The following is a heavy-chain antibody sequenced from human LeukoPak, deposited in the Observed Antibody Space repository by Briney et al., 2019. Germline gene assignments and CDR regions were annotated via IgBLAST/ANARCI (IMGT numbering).Heavy chain of an antibody. CDR3: AKMAPISGRPREGFDY. CDR2: ISASANST. Sequence: GGSLRLSCAASGFTFDIYAMTWVRQAPGKGPDWVSGISASANSTYYADSVKGRFIISRDNSKNTLYLQMNSLRAEDTAVYYCAKMAPISGRPREGFDYWGQGTLVTVSS. D-gene: IGHD1-26*01. CDR1: GFTFDIYA. J-gene: IGHJ4*02. V-gene: IGHV3-23*01.